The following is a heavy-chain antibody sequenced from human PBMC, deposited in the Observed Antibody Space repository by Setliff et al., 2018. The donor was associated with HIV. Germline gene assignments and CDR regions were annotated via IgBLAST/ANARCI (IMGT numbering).Heavy chain of an antibody. D-gene: IGHD3-9*01. CDR1: GGTFNTYP. CDR2: IAPNLRMP. J-gene: IGHJ3*01. Sequence: SVKVSCKTSGGTFNTYPIAWVRQAPGQGLEWMGGIAPNLRMPNYIQKFKGRLTITADESTSTVYMELTNLRSEDTAMYYCAREKSPVLEYFDWLKPRHVFDVWGQGTVVTVAS. V-gene: IGHV1-69*10. CDR3: AREKSPVLEYFDWLKPRHVFDV.